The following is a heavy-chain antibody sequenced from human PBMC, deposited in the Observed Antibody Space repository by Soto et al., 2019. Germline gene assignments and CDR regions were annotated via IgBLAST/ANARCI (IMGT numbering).Heavy chain of an antibody. CDR2: ISYDGSNK. D-gene: IGHD2-15*01. CDR1: GFTFSSYA. Sequence: QVQLVESGGGVVQPGRSLRLSCAASGFTFSSYAMHWVRQAPGKGLEWVAVISYDGSNKYYADSVKGRFTISRDNSKNPLYLQMNSLRAEDTAVYYCASYCSGGSCYYYFDYWGQGTLVTVSS. CDR3: ASYCSGGSCYYYFDY. J-gene: IGHJ4*02. V-gene: IGHV3-30-3*01.